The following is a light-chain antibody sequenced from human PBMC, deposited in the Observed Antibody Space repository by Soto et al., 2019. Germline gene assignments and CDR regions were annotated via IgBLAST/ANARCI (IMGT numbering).Light chain of an antibody. J-gene: IGKJ4*01. CDR2: TAS. V-gene: IGKV1-39*01. Sequence: DIQMTQSPSSLSASVGDRVTITCRASQSISSFVNWYQQKPGKGPKLLIHTASTVQSGVPLRFSGSGTGTDFTLTISSLQLEDFATYYCQHTYNSPTTFGGGTNVEIK. CDR3: QHTYNSPTT. CDR1: QSISSF.